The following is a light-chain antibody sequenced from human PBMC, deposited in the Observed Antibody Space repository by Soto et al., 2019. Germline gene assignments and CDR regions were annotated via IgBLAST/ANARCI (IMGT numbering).Light chain of an antibody. Sequence: QSVLTQPASVSGSPGQSITISCTGTSSDVGIYNTVSWYQQYPGEAPKLLIYEVRYWSSGVSDRFSGSKSGNTASLTISGLHTEDEADYYCSSSTSSSTYVFGTGTKLTVL. CDR2: EVR. CDR1: SSDVGIYNT. V-gene: IGLV2-14*01. J-gene: IGLJ1*01. CDR3: SSSTSSSTYV.